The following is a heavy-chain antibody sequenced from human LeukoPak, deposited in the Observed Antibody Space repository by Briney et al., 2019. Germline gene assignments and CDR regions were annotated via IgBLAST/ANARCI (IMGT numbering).Heavy chain of an antibody. CDR2: IYSGGST. CDR1: GFTVSSNY. Sequence: GGSLRLSCAASGFTVSSNYMSWVRQAPGKGLEWVSVIYSGGSTYYADSVKGRFTISRDNSKNTLYLQMNSLRAEDTAVYYCARGWITTGVCYGMDVWGKGTTVTVSS. J-gene: IGHJ6*04. V-gene: IGHV3-53*01. D-gene: IGHD1-14*01. CDR3: ARGWITTGVCYGMDV.